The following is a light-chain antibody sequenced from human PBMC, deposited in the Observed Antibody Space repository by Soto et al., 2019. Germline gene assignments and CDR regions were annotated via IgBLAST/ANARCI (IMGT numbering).Light chain of an antibody. CDR1: SSDVGDYKY. Sequence: QSALTQPASVSASPGQSITISCTGTSSDVGDYKYVSWYQQHPGKAPQLMIYEVTSRPSGVSNRFSGSTSGNTASLTISGLQDEDEAAYYCSSYTNQNTWVFGGGTKLTVL. CDR2: EVT. J-gene: IGLJ3*02. CDR3: SSYTNQNTWV. V-gene: IGLV2-14*01.